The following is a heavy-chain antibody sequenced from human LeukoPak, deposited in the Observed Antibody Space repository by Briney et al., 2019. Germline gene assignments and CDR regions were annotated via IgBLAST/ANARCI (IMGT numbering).Heavy chain of an antibody. CDR1: GLSVSSNF. J-gene: IGHJ4*02. CDR3: ASWPVGWYGEDS. V-gene: IGHV3-53*01. Sequence: QSGGSLRLSCAATGLSVSSNFMSWVRQAPGKGLEWVSVIYGGGSTYYADSVKGRFTISRDTPKNTLYLQMNSLRVEDTAVYYCASWPVGWYGEDSWGQETLVTVSS. CDR2: IYGGGST. D-gene: IGHD6-19*01.